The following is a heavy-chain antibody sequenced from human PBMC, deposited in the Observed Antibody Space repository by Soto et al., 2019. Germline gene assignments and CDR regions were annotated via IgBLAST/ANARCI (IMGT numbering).Heavy chain of an antibody. J-gene: IGHJ4*02. D-gene: IGHD1-26*01. CDR3: AKTSGSYRTTLLD. CDR1: GFTFSSYG. V-gene: IGHV3-30*18. Sequence: QVPLVESGGGVVQPGRSLRLSCAASGFTFSSYGMHWVRQAPGKGLEWVAVISYDGSNKYYADSVKGRFTISRDNSKNTLYLQMNSLRAEDTAVYYCAKTSGSYRTTLLDWGQGTLVTVSS. CDR2: ISYDGSNK.